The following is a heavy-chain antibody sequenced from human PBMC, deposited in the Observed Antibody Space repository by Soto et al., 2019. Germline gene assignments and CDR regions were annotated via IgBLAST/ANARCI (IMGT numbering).Heavy chain of an antibody. V-gene: IGHV3-7*04. CDR2: IKPDGSEK. D-gene: IGHD3-22*01. J-gene: IGHJ3*02. CDR1: GFTFSSYW. Sequence: GGSLRLSCAAAGFTFSSYWMSWVRQAPDKGLEWVANIKPDGSEKWYVDSVKGRFTISRDNAKNSLYLQMNSLRAEDTAVYYCARGDYYDSSGPFSDDFDIWGQGTMVTVSS. CDR3: ARGDYYDSSGPFSDDFDI.